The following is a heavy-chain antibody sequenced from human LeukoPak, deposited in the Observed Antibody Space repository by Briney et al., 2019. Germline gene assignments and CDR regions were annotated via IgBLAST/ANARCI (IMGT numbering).Heavy chain of an antibody. CDR3: ARWGGTVPTSFNWFDP. Sequence: SETLSLTCTVSGGSISTYYWSWIRQPPGKGLEWIGYIYHSGSTNYNPSLKSRVTISVDTSQNQFYLKLSSVTAADTAVYYCARWGGTVPTSFNWFDPWGQGTLVTVSS. V-gene: IGHV4-59*12. CDR1: GGSISTYY. J-gene: IGHJ5*02. CDR2: IYHSGST. D-gene: IGHD4-17*01.